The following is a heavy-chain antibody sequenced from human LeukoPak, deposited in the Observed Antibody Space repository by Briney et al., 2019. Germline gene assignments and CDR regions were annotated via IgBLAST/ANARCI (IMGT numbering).Heavy chain of an antibody. J-gene: IGHJ6*03. CDR1: GGSISSYY. V-gene: IGHV4-59*08. CDR2: IYYSGST. Sequence: SETLSLTCTVSGGSISSYYWSWIRQPPGKGLEWIGYIYYSGSTNYNPSLKSRVTISEDTSKNQFSLKLSSVTAADTAVYYCARHVRRDYYYYYMDVWGKGTTVTISS. CDR3: ARHVRRDYYYYYMDV.